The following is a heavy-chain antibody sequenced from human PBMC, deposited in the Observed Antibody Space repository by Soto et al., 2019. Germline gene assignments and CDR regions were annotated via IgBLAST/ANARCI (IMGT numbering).Heavy chain of an antibody. J-gene: IGHJ4*02. CDR3: VKSMMTTKMDPFDC. CDR1: GFTFNNYA. CDR2: IRGGGGST. V-gene: IGHV3-23*01. Sequence: GGSLRLSCAASGFTFNNYAMTWVRQAPGKGLEWVSTIRGGGGSTYQADSVKGRFTISRDNSKNTLYLQMDSLRADDTAIYYCVKSMMTTKMDPFDCWGQGTLVTVSS. D-gene: IGHD4-17*01.